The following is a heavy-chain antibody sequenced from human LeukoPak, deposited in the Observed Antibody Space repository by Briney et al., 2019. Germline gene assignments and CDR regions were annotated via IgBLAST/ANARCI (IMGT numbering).Heavy chain of an antibody. D-gene: IGHD3-3*01. CDR3: ARDLAIFGVVTPGY. Sequence: GGSLRLSCAASGFTFSSYAMRWVRQAPGKGLEWVAVISYDGSNKYYADSVKGRFTISRDNSKNTLYLQMNSLRAEDTAVYYCARDLAIFGVVTPGYWGQGTLVTVSS. J-gene: IGHJ4*02. V-gene: IGHV3-30-3*01. CDR1: GFTFSSYA. CDR2: ISYDGSNK.